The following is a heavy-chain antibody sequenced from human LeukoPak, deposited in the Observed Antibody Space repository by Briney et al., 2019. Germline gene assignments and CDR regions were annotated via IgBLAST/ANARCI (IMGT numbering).Heavy chain of an antibody. Sequence: SETLSLTCTVSGGSISTFYWSWLRQPPGKGLEWIGYIFQTGHSNYNPSLKGRVTISVDTSKNQLSLKLYSVTVADTAIYYCTRHPFSDGFDFWGQGTMVTVSS. CDR1: GGSISTFY. J-gene: IGHJ3*01. CDR2: IFQTGHS. V-gene: IGHV4-59*08. CDR3: TRHPFSDGFDF.